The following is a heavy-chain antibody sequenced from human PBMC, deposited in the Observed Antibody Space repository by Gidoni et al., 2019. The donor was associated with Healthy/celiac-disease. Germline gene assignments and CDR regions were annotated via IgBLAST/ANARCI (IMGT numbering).Heavy chain of an antibody. CDR2: ISGSGGST. CDR3: AKDRLDTAMVPSVAPLDY. V-gene: IGHV3-23*04. CDR1: GFTFSSYA. J-gene: IGHJ4*02. D-gene: IGHD5-18*01. Sequence: EVQLVESGGGLVQPGGSLSLSCAASGFTFSSYAMSCVRQAPWKGLEWVSGISGSGGSTYYADSVKGRCTISRDNAKNTLYLQMKSLRAEDTAVYYCAKDRLDTAMVPSVAPLDYWGQGTLVTVSS.